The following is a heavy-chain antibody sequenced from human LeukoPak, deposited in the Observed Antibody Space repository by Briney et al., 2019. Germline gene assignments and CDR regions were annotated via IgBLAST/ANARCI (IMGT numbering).Heavy chain of an antibody. CDR2: IYYSGST. D-gene: IGHD6-19*01. Sequence: PSQTLSLTCTVSGGSFSSGDYYWSWIRQPPGKGLEWIGYIYYSGSTYYNPSLKSRVTISVDTSKNQFSLKLSSVTAADTAVYYCARASYSSGWYGVDFWGQGTLVTVSS. CDR3: ARASYSSGWYGVDF. V-gene: IGHV4-30-4*08. J-gene: IGHJ4*02. CDR1: GGSFSSGDYY.